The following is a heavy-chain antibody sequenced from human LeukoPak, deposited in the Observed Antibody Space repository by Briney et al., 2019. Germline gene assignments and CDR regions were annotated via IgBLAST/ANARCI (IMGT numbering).Heavy chain of an antibody. Sequence: PGGSLRLSCAASGFTFSSYAMSWVRQAPGKGLEWVSAISGSGGSTYYADSVKGRFTISRDNSKNTLYLQMNSLRAEDTAVYYCATYKRWYDSSGYSHLDYWGQGTLVTVSS. V-gene: IGHV3-23*01. CDR1: GFTFSSYA. CDR2: ISGSGGST. CDR3: ATYKRWYDSSGYSHLDY. D-gene: IGHD3-22*01. J-gene: IGHJ4*02.